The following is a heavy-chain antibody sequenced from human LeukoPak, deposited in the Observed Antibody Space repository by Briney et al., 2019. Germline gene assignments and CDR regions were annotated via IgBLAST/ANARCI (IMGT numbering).Heavy chain of an antibody. CDR2: ISGSGGST. CDR1: GFTFSSYA. Sequence: PGGSLRLSCAASGFTFSSYAMSWVRQAPGKGLKWVSAISGSGGSTYYADSVKGRFTVSRDNSRGTLYLQMNSLRVEDTAVYFCAKKGCSSTSCYGSHFDYWGQGTLVTVSS. D-gene: IGHD2-2*01. J-gene: IGHJ4*02. V-gene: IGHV3-23*01. CDR3: AKKGCSSTSCYGSHFDY.